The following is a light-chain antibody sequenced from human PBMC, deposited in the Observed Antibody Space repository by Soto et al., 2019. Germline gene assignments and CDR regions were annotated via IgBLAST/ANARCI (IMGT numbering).Light chain of an antibody. Sequence: DIQMTQSPSSLSASVGDRVTITCRASQGMRNELGLYQQKQGKAPKRLIYAASSLQSGVQSRFSGSGSGTEFTLTVSSLQPEDFATYYCQQPHSYPLTVGGGPKVEIK. CDR1: QGMRNE. CDR2: AAS. CDR3: QQPHSYPLT. V-gene: IGKV1-17*01. J-gene: IGKJ4*01.